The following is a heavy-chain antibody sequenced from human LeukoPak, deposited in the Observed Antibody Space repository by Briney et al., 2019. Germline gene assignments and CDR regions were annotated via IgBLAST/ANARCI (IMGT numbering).Heavy chain of an antibody. CDR3: AKDAAGPEY. CDR1: GFTFSTYA. CDR2: ISASGRDT. Sequence: GGSLRLSCAASGFTFSTYAMQWVRQAPGKGLEWVSGISASGRDTWFPDSVKGRFTISRDNSKNTLFLQMNSLRVEDTAIYYCAKDAAGPEYWGQGTLVTVSS. J-gene: IGHJ4*02. V-gene: IGHV3-23*01. D-gene: IGHD6-13*01.